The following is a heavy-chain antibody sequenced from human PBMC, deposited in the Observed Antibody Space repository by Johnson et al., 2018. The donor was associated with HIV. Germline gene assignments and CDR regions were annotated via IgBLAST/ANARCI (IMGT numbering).Heavy chain of an antibody. J-gene: IGHJ3*02. V-gene: IGHV3-30*02. D-gene: IGHD3-22*01. CDR2: IRYDGSNQ. CDR1: RFTFSTYG. CDR3: AKTITMIGRFDAFDI. Sequence: QVQLVESGGGVVQPGGSLRLSCAASRFTFSTYGMHWVRQAPGKGLEWVAFIRYDGSNQYYADSVTGRFTISRDNSKNTLYLQMNSLRAEDTAVYYCAKTITMIGRFDAFDIWGQGTMVTVSS.